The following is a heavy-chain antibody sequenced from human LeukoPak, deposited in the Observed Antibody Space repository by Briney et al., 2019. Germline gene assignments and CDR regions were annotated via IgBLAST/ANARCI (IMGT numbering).Heavy chain of an antibody. V-gene: IGHV4-38-2*02. J-gene: IGHJ4*02. CDR1: GYSISSGYY. D-gene: IGHD4-17*01. Sequence: PSETLSLTCTVSGYSISSGYYWGWIRQPPEKGLEWIGSIYHSGSTYYNPSLKSRVTISVDTSKNQFSLKLSSVTAADTAVYYCARGDYGDYYFDYWGQGTLVTVSS. CDR2: IYHSGST. CDR3: ARGDYGDYYFDY.